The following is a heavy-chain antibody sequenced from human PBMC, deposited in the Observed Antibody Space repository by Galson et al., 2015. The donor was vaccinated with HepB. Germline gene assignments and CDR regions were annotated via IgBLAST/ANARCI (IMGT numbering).Heavy chain of an antibody. CDR3: ARTKGPGPEVAWKYDFWSGYWFWFDP. CDR2: TYYSGST. D-gene: IGHD3-3*01. CDR1: GGSISSGGYY. Sequence: YTVSGGSISSGGYYWSWIRQHPGKGLEWIGYTYYSGSTYYNPSLRSRVTIPVDTSKNQFYLQLSSVTAADTAVYYCARTKGPGPEVAWKYDFWSGYWFWFDPWGQGTLVTVSS. J-gene: IGHJ5*02. V-gene: IGHV4-31*03.